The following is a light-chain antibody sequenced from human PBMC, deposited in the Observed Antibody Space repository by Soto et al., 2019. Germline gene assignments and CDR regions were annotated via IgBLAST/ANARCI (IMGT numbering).Light chain of an antibody. CDR3: SSYTSSSTLV. J-gene: IGLJ1*01. Sequence: SALTQPASVSGSPGQSITISCTGTSSDVGGYNYVYWYQQHPGKDPKRMIYDVSNRPSRVSNRFSGSKSGNTASLTISGLQAEDEEDYYCSSYTSSSTLVFGTGTKLTVL. V-gene: IGLV2-14*01. CDR2: DVS. CDR1: SSDVGGYNY.